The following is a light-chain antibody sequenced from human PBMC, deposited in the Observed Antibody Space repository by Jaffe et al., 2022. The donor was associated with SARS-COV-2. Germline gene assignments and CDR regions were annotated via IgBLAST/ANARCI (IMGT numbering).Light chain of an antibody. J-gene: IGKJ2*01. CDR1: QGLVHSDGNTY. Sequence: DVVMTQSPLSLPATLGQPASISCRSSQGLVHSDGNTYLTWFQQRPGQSPRRLIYKVSNRDSGVPDRFSGSGSGTDFTLKISSVEAEDVGVYYCMQGTHWPYTFGQGTKLEIK. CDR3: MQGTHWPYT. V-gene: IGKV2-30*02. CDR2: KVS.